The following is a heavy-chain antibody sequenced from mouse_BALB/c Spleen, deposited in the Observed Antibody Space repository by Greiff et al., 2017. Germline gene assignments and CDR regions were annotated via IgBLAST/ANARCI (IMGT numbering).Heavy chain of an antibody. CDR2: INPSTGYT. J-gene: IGHJ4*01. CDR1: GYTFTSYW. Sequence: VKLQESGAELAKPGASVKMSCKASGYTFTSYWMHWVKQRPGQGLEWIGYINPSTGYTEYNQKFKDKATLTADKSSSTAYMQLSSLTSEDSAVYYCATFYYDYAMDYWGQGTSVTVSS. V-gene: IGHV1-7*01. D-gene: IGHD2-1*01. CDR3: ATFYYDYAMDY.